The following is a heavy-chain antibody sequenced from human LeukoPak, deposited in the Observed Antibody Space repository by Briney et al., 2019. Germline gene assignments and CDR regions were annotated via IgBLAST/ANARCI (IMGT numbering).Heavy chain of an antibody. CDR1: GYIFTDYY. D-gene: IGHD4-17*01. V-gene: IGHV1-46*01. J-gene: IGHJ4*02. CDR3: ARGNPTNYGAYLYYFDY. Sequence: ASVKVSCKASGYIFTDYYIHWVRQAPGQGLEWMGIINPSGGSTNYAQKFQGRVTMTRDTSTSTVYMELSSLRSEDTAVYYCARGNPTNYGAYLYYFDYWGQGALVTVSS. CDR2: INPSGGST.